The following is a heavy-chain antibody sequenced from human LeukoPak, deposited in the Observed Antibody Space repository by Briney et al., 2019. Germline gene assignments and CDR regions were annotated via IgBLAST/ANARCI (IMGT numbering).Heavy chain of an antibody. Sequence: SVKVSCKASGDTFSSYAISWVRQAPGQGLEWMGGIIPMIGTPNYAQKFQGRVTITADKSTSTAYMDLSSLRSEDTAVYYCASGTTDIVVVPATLRNYYFDYWGQGTLVTVSS. J-gene: IGHJ4*02. V-gene: IGHV1-69*06. CDR3: ASGTTDIVVVPATLRNYYFDY. CDR1: GDTFSSYA. CDR2: IIPMIGTP. D-gene: IGHD2-2*01.